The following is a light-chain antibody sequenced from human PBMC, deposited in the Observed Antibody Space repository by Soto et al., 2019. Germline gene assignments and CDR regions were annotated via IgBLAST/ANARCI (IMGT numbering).Light chain of an antibody. Sequence: QSVLSQPPSVSGAPGQRVTISCTGSSXNIGAGYDAHWFQQVPGTAPKLLIYGSTNRPSGVPDRFSGSKSGTSASLAITGLQAEDEADYYCQSYDSSLGGNYVFGTGTK. CDR2: GST. J-gene: IGLJ1*01. CDR1: SXNIGAGYD. CDR3: QSYDSSLGGNYV. V-gene: IGLV1-40*01.